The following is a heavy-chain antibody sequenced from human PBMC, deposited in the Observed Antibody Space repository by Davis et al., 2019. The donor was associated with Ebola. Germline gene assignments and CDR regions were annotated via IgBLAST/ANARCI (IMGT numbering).Heavy chain of an antibody. V-gene: IGHV1-2*02. D-gene: IGHD1-26*01. Sequence: SVTVSRKASVYTFTGYYMHWVRQAPGQGLEWMGWINPNSGGTNYAQKFQGRVTMTRDTSISTAYMELSRLRSDDTAVYYCAGDRRVGATIEEDYWGQGTLVTVSS. CDR3: AGDRRVGATIEEDY. CDR2: INPNSGGT. CDR1: VYTFTGYY. J-gene: IGHJ4*02.